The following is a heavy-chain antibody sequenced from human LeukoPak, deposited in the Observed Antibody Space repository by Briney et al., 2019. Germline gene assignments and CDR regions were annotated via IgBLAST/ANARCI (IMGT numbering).Heavy chain of an antibody. CDR3: TRYWDCSSTSCYKWPFDY. CDR2: IRSKANSYAT. CDR1: GFTFSSSA. V-gene: IGHV3-73*01. Sequence: GGSLRLSCAASGFTFSSSAMHWVRQASGKGLEWVGRIRSKANSYATAYAASVKGRFTISRDDSKNTAYLQMNSLKTEDTAVYYCTRYWDCSSTSCYKWPFDYWGQGTLVTVSS. D-gene: IGHD2-2*02. J-gene: IGHJ4*02.